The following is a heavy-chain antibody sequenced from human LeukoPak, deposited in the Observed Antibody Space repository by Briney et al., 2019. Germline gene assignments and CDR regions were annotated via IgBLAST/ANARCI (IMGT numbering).Heavy chain of an antibody. J-gene: IGHJ4*02. CDR3: ARMGRKTTVVPPDFDY. Sequence: SETLSLTCSVSAGSISGYYWSWIRQPPGKGLEGIGYVHYSGSTNYNPSLKSRVIISVDTSKNQFSLKLRSVTAADTAVYYCARMGRKTTVVPPDFDYWGQGTLVTVSS. CDR2: VHYSGST. V-gene: IGHV4-59*01. D-gene: IGHD4-23*01. CDR1: AGSISGYY.